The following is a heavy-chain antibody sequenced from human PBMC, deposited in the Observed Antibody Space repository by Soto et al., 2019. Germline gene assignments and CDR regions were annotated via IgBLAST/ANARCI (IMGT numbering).Heavy chain of an antibody. CDR1: GATFNDYT. CDR2: VIPLLDAS. CDR3: ASGKSQMTQDRMGFYYYMDV. V-gene: IGHV1-69*08. J-gene: IGHJ6*03. Sequence: QVQLVQSGAKVKKPGSSVRISCAASGATFNDYTFTWVRRAPGQGLEWMGRVIPLLDASNYAEKFQDRVTITADRSTSTVYMELSGLKSEDSAIYYCASGKSQMTQDRMGFYYYMDVWGKGTTVTVSS. D-gene: IGHD2-15*01.